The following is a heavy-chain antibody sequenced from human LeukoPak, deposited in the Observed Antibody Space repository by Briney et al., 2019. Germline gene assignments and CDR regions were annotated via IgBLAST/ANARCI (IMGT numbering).Heavy chain of an antibody. D-gene: IGHD3-10*01. CDR1: GFTFSNYD. CDR2: IGTAGDT. CDR3: ARAGSHWHYVY. J-gene: IGHJ4*02. Sequence: PGGSLRLSCAASGFTFSNYDMHWVRQPTGKGLEWVSGIGTAGDTYYADSVKGRFTISRENAKNSLSLQMNNLRVEDTAVYYCARAGSHWHYVYWGQGTVVTVSS. V-gene: IGHV3-13*01.